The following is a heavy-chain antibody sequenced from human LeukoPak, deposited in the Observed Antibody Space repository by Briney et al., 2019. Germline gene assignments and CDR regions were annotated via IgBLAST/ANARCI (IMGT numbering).Heavy chain of an antibody. V-gene: IGHV3-23*01. Sequence: GGSLRLSCTASGFTFSTYAMSWVRQAPGKGLEWVSGISTSGGSTYYADSVKGRFTISRDNSKNTMYLQMNRLIGEDTAVYYCAKGAGGGPSSFDYWGQGTLVTVSS. CDR1: GFTFSTYA. CDR3: AKGAGGGPSSFDY. D-gene: IGHD2-15*01. J-gene: IGHJ4*02. CDR2: ISTSGGST.